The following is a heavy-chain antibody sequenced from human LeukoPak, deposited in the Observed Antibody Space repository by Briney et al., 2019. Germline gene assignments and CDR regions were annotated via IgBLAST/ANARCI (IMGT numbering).Heavy chain of an antibody. V-gene: IGHV4-59*01. CDR2: IYYSGST. CDR3: ARVYSSSWYLDY. D-gene: IGHD6-13*01. J-gene: IGHJ4*02. Sequence: SETLSLTCTVSGGSISSYYWSWIRQPPGKGLEWIGYIYYSGSTNYNPSLKSGVTISVDTSKNQFSLKLSSVTAADTAVYYCARVYSSSWYLDYWGQGTLVTVSS. CDR1: GGSISSYY.